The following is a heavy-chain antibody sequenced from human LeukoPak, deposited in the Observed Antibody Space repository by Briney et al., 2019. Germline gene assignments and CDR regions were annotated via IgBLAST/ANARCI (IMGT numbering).Heavy chain of an antibody. D-gene: IGHD6-13*01. CDR2: ISSSGSTI. CDR1: GFTFSSYE. CDR3: ARDVKELDYYYYYMDV. V-gene: IGHV3-48*03. J-gene: IGHJ6*03. Sequence: GGSLRLSCAASGFTFSSYEMNWVRQAPGKGLEWVSYISSSGSTIYYADSVKGRFTISRDNAKNTLYLQMNSLRAEDTAVYYCARDVKELDYYYYYMDVWGKGTTVTVSS.